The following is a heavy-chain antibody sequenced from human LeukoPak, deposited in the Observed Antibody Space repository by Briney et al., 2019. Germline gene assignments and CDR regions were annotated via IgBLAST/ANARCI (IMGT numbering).Heavy chain of an antibody. D-gene: IGHD6-19*01. Sequence: ASVKVSCTASGYTFTGYYMHWVRQAPGQGLEWMGWINPNSGGTNYAQKFQGRVTMTRETSISTAYMELSRLRSDDTAVYYCARGGTGAGYFDYWGQGTLVTVSS. CDR2: INPNSGGT. CDR1: GYTFTGYY. J-gene: IGHJ4*02. V-gene: IGHV1-2*02. CDR3: ARGGTGAGYFDY.